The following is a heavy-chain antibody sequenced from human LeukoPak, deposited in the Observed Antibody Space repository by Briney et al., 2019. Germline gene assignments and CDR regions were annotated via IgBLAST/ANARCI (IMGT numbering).Heavy chain of an antibody. Sequence: PGGSLRLSCAASGFTFSSYGMHWVRQAPGKGLEWVAVIWYDGSNKYYADSVKGRFIISRDNSKNTLYLQMNSLRAEDTAVYYCARDSASVASDAFDIWGQGTMVTVSS. V-gene: IGHV3-33*01. CDR3: ARDSASVASDAFDI. CDR1: GFTFSSYG. D-gene: IGHD4-23*01. J-gene: IGHJ3*02. CDR2: IWYDGSNK.